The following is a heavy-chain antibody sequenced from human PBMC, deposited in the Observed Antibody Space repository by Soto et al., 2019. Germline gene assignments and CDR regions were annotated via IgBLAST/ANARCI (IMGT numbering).Heavy chain of an antibody. CDR2: MNPNSGNT. CDR3: ARGPSTYYDFWSGYSVYYYYYMDV. V-gene: IGHV1-8*01. J-gene: IGHJ6*03. D-gene: IGHD3-3*01. Sequence: ASVKVSCKASGYTFTRYDINWVRQATGQGLEWMGWMNPNSGNTGYAQKFQGRVTMTGNTSISTAYMELSSLRSEDTAVYYCARGPSTYYDFWSGYSVYYYYYMDVWGKGTTVTVSS. CDR1: GYTFTRYD.